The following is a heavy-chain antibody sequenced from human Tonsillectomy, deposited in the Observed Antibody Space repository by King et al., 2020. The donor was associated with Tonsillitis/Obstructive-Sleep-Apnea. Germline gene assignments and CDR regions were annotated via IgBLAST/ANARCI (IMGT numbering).Heavy chain of an antibody. CDR2: IYHSGIA. J-gene: IGHJ4*02. Sequence: HVQLQESGPGLVKPSGTLSLTCTVSGGSIGPSNWWSWVRQPPGKGLEWIGEIYHSGIANYNPSLRSQVTTSVDKSKNQFSLNLSSVTAADTAVYYCARHLGFYFDYWGQGTLVTVSS. CDR3: ARHLGFYFDY. CDR1: GGSIGPSNW. V-gene: IGHV4-4*02.